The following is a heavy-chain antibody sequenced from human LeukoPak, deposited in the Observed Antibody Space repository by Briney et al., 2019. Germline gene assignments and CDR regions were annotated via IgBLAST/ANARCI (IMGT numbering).Heavy chain of an antibody. J-gene: IGHJ5*02. CDR2: ISSSSSYI. V-gene: IGHV3-21*01. CDR1: GFTFSSYS. CDR3: AREEGYCSGGSCYGYVGWFDP. Sequence: GGSLRLSCAASGFTFSSYSMNWVRQAPGKGLEWVSSISSSSSYIYYADSVKGRFTISRDNAKNSLYLQMNSLRAGDTAVYYCAREEGYCSGGSCYGYVGWFDPWGQGTLVTVSS. D-gene: IGHD2-15*01.